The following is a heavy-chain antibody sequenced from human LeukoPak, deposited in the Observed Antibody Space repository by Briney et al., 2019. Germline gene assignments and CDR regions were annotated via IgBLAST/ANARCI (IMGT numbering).Heavy chain of an antibody. Sequence: ASVKVSCKASGGTFSSYALSWVRQAPGQGLEWMGGITPIFGTANYAQKFQGRVTITADESTSTAYMELSSLRSEDTAVYYCARGRDGYGIFDYWGQGTLVTVSS. D-gene: IGHD5-24*01. J-gene: IGHJ4*02. CDR3: ARGRDGYGIFDY. V-gene: IGHV1-69*01. CDR2: ITPIFGTA. CDR1: GGTFSSYA.